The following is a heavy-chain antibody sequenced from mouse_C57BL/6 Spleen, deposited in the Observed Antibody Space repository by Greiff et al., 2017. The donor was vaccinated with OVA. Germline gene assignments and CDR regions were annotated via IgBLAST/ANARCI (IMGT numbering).Heavy chain of an antibody. V-gene: IGHV3-6*01. CDR2: ISYDGSN. D-gene: IGHD2-4*01. CDR1: GYSITSGYY. J-gene: IGHJ3*01. CDR3: AREGVFGYDYDGAY. Sequence: VQLKQSGPGLVKPSQSLSLTCSVTGYSITSGYYWNWIRQFPGNKLEWMGYISYDGSNNYNPSLKNRISITRDTSKNQFFLKLNSVTTEDTATYYCAREGVFGYDYDGAYWGQGTLVTVSA.